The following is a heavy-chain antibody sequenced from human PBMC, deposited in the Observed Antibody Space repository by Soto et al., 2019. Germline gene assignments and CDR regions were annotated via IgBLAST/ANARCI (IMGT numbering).Heavy chain of an antibody. Sequence: QVQLQESGPGLVKPSQTLSLTCTVSGGSISSGDYYWSWIRQPPGKGLEWIGYIYYSGSTYYNPSLKSRVTISVDPSKNQFSLKLSSVTAADTAVYYCARASRYYYDSSGYYLWGQGTLVTVSS. CDR2: IYYSGST. CDR3: ARASRYYYDSSGYYL. V-gene: IGHV4-30-4*01. D-gene: IGHD3-22*01. J-gene: IGHJ4*02. CDR1: GGSISSGDYY.